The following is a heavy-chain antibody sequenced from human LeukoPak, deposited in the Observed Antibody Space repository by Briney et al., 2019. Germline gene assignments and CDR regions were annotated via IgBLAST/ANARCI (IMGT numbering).Heavy chain of an antibody. CDR1: GYTFTGYY. CDR2: VNPNSGDT. V-gene: IGHV1-2*02. J-gene: IGHJ3*02. D-gene: IGHD3-22*01. Sequence: ASVKVSCKASGYTFTGYYLHWVRQAPGQGLEWMGCVNPNSGDTNYAQKLQGRVTMTTDTSTSTAYMELRSLKSDDTAVYYCASLKNYYDSSGYLVTDAFDIWGQGTMVTVSS. CDR3: ASLKNYYDSSGYLVTDAFDI.